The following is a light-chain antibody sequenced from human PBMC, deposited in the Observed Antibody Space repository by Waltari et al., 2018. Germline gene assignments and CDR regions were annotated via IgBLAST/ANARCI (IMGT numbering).Light chain of an antibody. Sequence: EIVMTQSPPTLSVSPGDTASLPCRASQSVGSNLAWYQQNPGQAPSLLIYGAYNRATGIPARFSGSGSGTEFTLTISSLQSEDFAVYYCQQYNHWPPYTFGQGTKLEIK. CDR3: QQYNHWPPYT. CDR1: QSVGSN. V-gene: IGKV3-15*01. CDR2: GAY. J-gene: IGKJ2*01.